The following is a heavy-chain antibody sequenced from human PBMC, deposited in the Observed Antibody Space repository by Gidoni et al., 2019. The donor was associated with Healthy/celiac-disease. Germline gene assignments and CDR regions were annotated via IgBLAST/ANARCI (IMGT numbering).Heavy chain of an antibody. Sequence: QVQLVESGGGVVQPGRSLRLSWAASGFTFSSYGMHWVRQAPGKGLEWVAVISYDGSNKYYADSVKGRFTISRDNSKNTLYLQMNSLRAEDTAVYYCAKGGDTAMAYWGQGTLVTVSS. CDR3: AKGGDTAMAY. J-gene: IGHJ4*02. CDR1: GFTFSSYG. CDR2: ISYDGSNK. V-gene: IGHV3-30*18. D-gene: IGHD5-18*01.